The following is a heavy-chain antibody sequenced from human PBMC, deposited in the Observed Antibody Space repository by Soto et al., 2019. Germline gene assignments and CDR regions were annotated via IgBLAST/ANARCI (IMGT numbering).Heavy chain of an antibody. V-gene: IGHV3-23*01. CDR1: GFTVSNYA. CDR3: AKKSTDSSGYSDY. CDR2: ISGSGGSS. J-gene: IGHJ4*02. Sequence: GSLRLSCATSGFTVSNYAMSWVRQAPGKGLEWVSGISGSGGSSYYADSVKGRFTISRDNSKNTLNLQMDSLRAEDTAVYYCAKKSTDSSGYSDYWGQGTVVTVSS. D-gene: IGHD2-2*01.